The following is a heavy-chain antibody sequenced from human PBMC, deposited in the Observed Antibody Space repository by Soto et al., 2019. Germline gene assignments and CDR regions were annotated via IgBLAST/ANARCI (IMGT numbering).Heavy chain of an antibody. CDR1: GASMSEYF. V-gene: IGHV4-59*01. J-gene: IGHJ4*02. CDR2: IYYLGST. D-gene: IGHD3-10*01. Sequence: SETLSLTCTVSGASMSEYFWSWIRQSPGKGLEWIGYIYYLGSTDYNPSLKSRVTISVDTSKRQFSPRLTSVTAADTAVYYCARDGYDGSGSPYPAFWGPGTQVTVSS. CDR3: ARDGYDGSGSPYPAF.